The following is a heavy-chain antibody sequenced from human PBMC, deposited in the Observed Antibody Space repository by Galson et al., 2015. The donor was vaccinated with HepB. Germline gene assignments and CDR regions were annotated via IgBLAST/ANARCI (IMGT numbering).Heavy chain of an antibody. D-gene: IGHD2-8*01. J-gene: IGHJ4*02. CDR2: ITSNGGRT. CDR1: GFTFSRYA. Sequence: SLRLSCAASGFTFSRYAMTWVRQAPGKGLEWISSITSNGGRTFYTTSVKGRFTISRDNSRHTVVLQLSSLRPEDTAVYYCAKDGIMVSNNPYQLHFWGQGTLVSVSS. CDR3: AKDGIMVSNNPYQLHF. V-gene: IGHV3-23*01.